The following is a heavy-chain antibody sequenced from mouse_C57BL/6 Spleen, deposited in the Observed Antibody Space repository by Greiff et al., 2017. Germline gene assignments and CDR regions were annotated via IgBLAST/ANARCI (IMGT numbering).Heavy chain of an antibody. D-gene: IGHD1-1*01. CDR1: GYAFSSYW. CDR2: IYPGDGDT. V-gene: IGHV1-80*01. CDR3: ARENYDYAMDY. J-gene: IGHJ4*01. Sequence: SGAELVKPGASVKISCKASGYAFSSYWMNWVKQRPGKGLEWIGQIYPGDGDTNYNGKFKGKATLTADKSSSTAYMQLSSLTSEDSAVYFCARENYDYAMDYWGQGTSVTVSS.